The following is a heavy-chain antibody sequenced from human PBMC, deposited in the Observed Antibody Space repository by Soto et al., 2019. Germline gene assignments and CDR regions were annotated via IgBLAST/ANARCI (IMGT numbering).Heavy chain of an antibody. V-gene: IGHV4-39*01. CDR3: ANSPLHLGELSFDY. J-gene: IGHJ4*02. CDR2: IYYSGST. CDR1: GGSISSSSYY. Sequence: SETLSLTCTVSGGSISSSSYYWGWIRQPPGKGLEWIGSIYYSGSTYYNPSLKTRVTISVDTSKNQFSLKLSSVTAADTAVYYCANSPLHLGELSFDYWGQGTLVTVSS. D-gene: IGHD3-16*02.